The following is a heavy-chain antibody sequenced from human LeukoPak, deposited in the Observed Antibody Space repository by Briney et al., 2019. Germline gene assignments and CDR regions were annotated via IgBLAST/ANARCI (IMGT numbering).Heavy chain of an antibody. D-gene: IGHD6-19*01. CDR1: GGSISGYY. CDR2: IYYSGST. CDR3: ASGYSSGWVDY. V-gene: IGHV4-59*01. Sequence: SETLSLTCTVSGGSISGYYWSWIRQPPGKGLEWIGYIYYSGSTNYNPSLKSRVTISVDTSKNQFSLKLSSVTAADTAVYYCASGYSSGWVDYWGQGTLVTVSS. J-gene: IGHJ4*02.